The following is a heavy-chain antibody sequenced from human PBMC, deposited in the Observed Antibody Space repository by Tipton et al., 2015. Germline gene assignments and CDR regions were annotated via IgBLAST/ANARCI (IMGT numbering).Heavy chain of an antibody. CDR2: IYYSGST. CDR1: GGSISSYY. D-gene: IGHD3-3*01. V-gene: IGHV4-59*12. J-gene: IGHJ4*02. Sequence: VKPSESLSLTCSVSGGSISSYYWHWIRQPPGKGLEWIGYIYYSGSTNYNPSLKSRVTMSVDTSRNQFSLKLRSVTAADTAVYYCAREKRISIFGVLIPHFDFWGQGALVSVSS. CDR3: AREKRISIFGVLIPHFDF.